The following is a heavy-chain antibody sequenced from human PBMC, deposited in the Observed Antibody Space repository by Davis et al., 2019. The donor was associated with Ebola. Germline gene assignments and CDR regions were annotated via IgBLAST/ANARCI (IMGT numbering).Heavy chain of an antibody. CDR2: VSYDGRTT. CDR3: AKEEGTKGHWLPHFDY. D-gene: IGHD6-19*01. V-gene: IGHV3-33*03. CDR1: GFTFSRHG. Sequence: PGGSLRLSCAASGFTFSRHGMHWVRKAPGKGLEWVAVVSYDGRTTYYADSLKGRFTISRDNSKNTLYLQMNSLRSEDTAEYYCAKEEGTKGHWLPHFDYWGQGTVVTVSS. J-gene: IGHJ4*03.